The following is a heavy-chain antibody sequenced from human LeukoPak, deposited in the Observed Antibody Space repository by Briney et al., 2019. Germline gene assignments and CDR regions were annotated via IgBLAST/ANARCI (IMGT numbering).Heavy chain of an antibody. CDR3: AREWGQYNWNYVLYY. V-gene: IGHV3-30*04. J-gene: IGHJ4*02. D-gene: IGHD1-7*01. CDR1: GFPFSSYA. CDR2: ISYDGSNK. Sequence: GGSLRLSCAASGFPFSSYAMSWVRQAPGKGLEWVAVISYDGSNKYYADSVKGRFTISRDNSKNTLYLQMNSLRAEDTSIYYCAREWGQYNWNYVLYYWGQGSLVTVSS.